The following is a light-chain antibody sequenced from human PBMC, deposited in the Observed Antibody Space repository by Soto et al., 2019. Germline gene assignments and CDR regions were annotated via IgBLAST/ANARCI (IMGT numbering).Light chain of an antibody. CDR3: AAWDDSLSGYV. V-gene: IGLV1-47*02. CDR1: SXNIGSNY. Sequence: QSVLTQPPSASGTPGQWVTISCSGSSXNIGSNYVYWYQQLPGTAPKLLIYSNNQRPSGVPDRFSGSKSGTSASLAISGLRSEDEADYYCAAWDDSLSGYVFGTGTKVTVL. J-gene: IGLJ1*01. CDR2: SNN.